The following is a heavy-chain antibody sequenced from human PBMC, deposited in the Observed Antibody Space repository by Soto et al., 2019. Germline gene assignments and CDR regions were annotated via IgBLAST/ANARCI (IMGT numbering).Heavy chain of an antibody. CDR3: AKGEPLYSSSWHQNWFDP. D-gene: IGHD6-13*01. V-gene: IGHV3-9*01. J-gene: IGHJ5*02. Sequence: GGSLRLSCAASGFTFDDYAMHWVRQAPGKGLEWVSGISWNSGSIGYADSVKGRFTISRDNAKNSLYLQMNSLRAEDTALYYCAKGEPLYSSSWHQNWFDPWGQGTLVTVST. CDR1: GFTFDDYA. CDR2: ISWNSGSI.